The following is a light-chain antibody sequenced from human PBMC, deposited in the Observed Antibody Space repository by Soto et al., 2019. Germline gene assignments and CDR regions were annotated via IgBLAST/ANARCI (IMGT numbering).Light chain of an antibody. J-gene: IGKJ1*01. CDR3: QQHYNWPPWT. Sequence: DIVMTQSPATLSVSPGERATLSCRASQSVANNVAWYQQKPGQPPRLLIYGASTRAAGVPARFSGSGYGRQFSLTISSLQSEDFAIYHCQQHYNWPPWTFGQGTKVEV. CDR2: GAS. CDR1: QSVANN. V-gene: IGKV3-15*01.